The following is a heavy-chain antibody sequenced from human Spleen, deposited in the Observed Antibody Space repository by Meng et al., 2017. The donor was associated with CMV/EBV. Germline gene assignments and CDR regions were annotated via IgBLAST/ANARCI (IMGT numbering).Heavy chain of an antibody. CDR3: ARGALPWYYYYGMDV. CDR2: IKINDDSK. V-gene: IGHV1-46*01. CDR1: GYTFTNYY. J-gene: IGHJ6*02. Sequence: ASVKVSCKASGYTFTNYYVHWVRQAPGQGLEWMGIIKINDDSKTYTQQFQGRVTMTTDTSTSTAYMELSSLRSEDTAVYYCARGALPWYYYYGMDVWGQGTTVTSP.